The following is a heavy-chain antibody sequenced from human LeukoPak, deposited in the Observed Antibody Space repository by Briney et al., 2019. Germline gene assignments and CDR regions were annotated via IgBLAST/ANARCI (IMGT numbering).Heavy chain of an antibody. CDR1: GVSISSGYYS. J-gene: IGHJ3*02. CDR3: ARVPRGDIVGATKLAFDI. V-gene: IGHV4-30-4*01. CDR2: IYYSGST. Sequence: PSETLSLTCTVSGVSISSGYYSWNWIRQPPGKGLEWIGNIYYSGSTSYNPSLKSRLTVSVDTSKNQFSLNLTSVTAADTAVYYCARVPRGDIVGATKLAFDIWGQGTMVTVSS. D-gene: IGHD1-26*01.